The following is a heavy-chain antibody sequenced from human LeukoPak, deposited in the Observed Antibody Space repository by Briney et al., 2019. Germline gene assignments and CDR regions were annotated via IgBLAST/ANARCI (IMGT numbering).Heavy chain of an antibody. CDR3: ASGKNYDFWSGYPPFDY. CDR1: GYTFTSYG. CDR2: ISAYNGNT. D-gene: IGHD3-3*01. Sequence: GASVKVSCKASGYTFTSYGISWVRQAPGQGLEWMGWISAYNGNTNYAQKLQGRVTMTTDTSTSTAYMELRSLRSDDTAVYYCASGKNYDFWSGYPPFDYWGQGTLVTVSS. V-gene: IGHV1-18*01. J-gene: IGHJ4*02.